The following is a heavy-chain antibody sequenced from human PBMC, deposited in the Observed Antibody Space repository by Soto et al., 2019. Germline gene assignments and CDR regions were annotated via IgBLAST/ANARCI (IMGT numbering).Heavy chain of an antibody. J-gene: IGHJ6*02. CDR3: ARDRGSGMDV. CDR2: ISYDGRNE. CDR1: GFTFSNFV. Sequence: GGSLRLSCAASGFTFSNFVMHWVRQAPGKGLEWEAVISYDGRNEYHADSVKGRFTISRDNSRNTLYLQMNSVRAEDTAVYYCARDRGSGMDVWGQGTTVTVSS. V-gene: IGHV3-30*04. D-gene: IGHD3-16*01.